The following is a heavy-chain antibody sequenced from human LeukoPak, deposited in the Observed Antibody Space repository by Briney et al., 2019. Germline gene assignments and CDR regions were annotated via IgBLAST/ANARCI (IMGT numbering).Heavy chain of an antibody. J-gene: IGHJ4*02. V-gene: IGHV3-7*03. Sequence: GGSLRLSCAASGFTVDSNYLSWVRQAPGKGLEWVANIKQDGSEKYYVDSVKGRFTISRDNAKNSLYLQMNSLRAEDTAVYYCARTGMTTVTMWAYWGQGTLVTVSS. CDR2: IKQDGSEK. D-gene: IGHD4-17*01. CDR1: GFTVDSNY. CDR3: ARTGMTTVTMWAY.